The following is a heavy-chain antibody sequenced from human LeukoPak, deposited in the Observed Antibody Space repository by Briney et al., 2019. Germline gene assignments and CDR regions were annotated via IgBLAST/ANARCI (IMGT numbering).Heavy chain of an antibody. CDR1: GYTFTSYG. V-gene: IGHV1-18*01. J-gene: IGHJ4*02. D-gene: IGHD3-10*01. CDR3: ARGSSPGYDGEYFDY. Sequence: ASVKVSCKASGYTFTSYGISWVRQAPGQGLEWMGWISAYNGNTNYAQKLQGRVTMTTDTFTSTAYMELRSLRSDDTAVYYCARGSSPGYDGEYFDYWGQGTLVTVSS. CDR2: ISAYNGNT.